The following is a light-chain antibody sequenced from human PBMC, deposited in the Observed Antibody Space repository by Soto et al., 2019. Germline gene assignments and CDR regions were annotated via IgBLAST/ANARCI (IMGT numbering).Light chain of an antibody. V-gene: IGKV3-15*01. CDR1: QSISIN. J-gene: IGKJ2*01. CDR3: HQYHNWPPNT. Sequence: EMVMTQSPTTLSVSPGERATLSCRASQSISINLAWYQQKPGQAPRLLIYDASIRATGIPARFRGSGSETEFTLTITSLQSEDFGVYSCHQYHNWPPNTFGQGTRLEIK. CDR2: DAS.